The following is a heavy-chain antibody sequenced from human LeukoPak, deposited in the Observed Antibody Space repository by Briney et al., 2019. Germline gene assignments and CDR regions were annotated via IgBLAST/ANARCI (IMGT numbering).Heavy chain of an antibody. Sequence: SQTLSLTCAISGDSVSSNNAAWNWIRQSPSRGLEWLGRTYYRSKWYNDYAVSVKSRITINPDTSKNQFSLQLNSVTPEDTAVYYCARDIVATMFLVDAFDIWGQGTMVTVSS. V-gene: IGHV6-1*01. D-gene: IGHD5-12*01. CDR3: ARDIVATMFLVDAFDI. CDR1: GDSVSSNNAA. J-gene: IGHJ3*02. CDR2: TYYRSKWYN.